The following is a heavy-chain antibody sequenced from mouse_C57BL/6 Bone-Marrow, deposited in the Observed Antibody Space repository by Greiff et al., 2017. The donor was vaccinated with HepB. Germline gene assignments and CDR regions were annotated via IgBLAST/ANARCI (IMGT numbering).Heavy chain of an antibody. V-gene: IGHV10-3*01. CDR3: VSPSTTVVGEGFAY. CDR2: IRSKSSNYAT. Sequence: EVQLVESGGGLVQPKGSLKLSCAASGFTFNTYAMHWVRQAPGKGLEWVARIRSKSSNYATYYADSVKDRFTISRDDSQSMLYLQMNNLKTEDTAMYYCVSPSTTVVGEGFAYWGQGTLVTVSA. J-gene: IGHJ3*01. CDR1: GFTFNTYA. D-gene: IGHD1-1*01.